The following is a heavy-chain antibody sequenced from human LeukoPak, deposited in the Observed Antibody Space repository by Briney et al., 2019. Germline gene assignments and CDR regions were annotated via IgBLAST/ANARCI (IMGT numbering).Heavy chain of an antibody. CDR1: GFTVSSNY. CDR3: AKARSGTYYYMDV. D-gene: IGHD2-15*01. CDR2: IYSGGST. J-gene: IGHJ6*03. V-gene: IGHV3-53*01. Sequence: GGSLRLSCAASGFTVSSNYLSWVRQAPGKGLEWVSVIYSGGSTYYADSVKGRFTISRDNSENTLYLQMNSLRAEDTAVYYCAKARSGTYYYMDVWGKGTTVTVSS.